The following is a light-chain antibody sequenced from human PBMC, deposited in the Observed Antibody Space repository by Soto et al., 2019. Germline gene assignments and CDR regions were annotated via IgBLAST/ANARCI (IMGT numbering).Light chain of an antibody. J-gene: IGKJ4*01. CDR3: QHYGSSLLT. V-gene: IGKV3-20*01. Sequence: EIVLTQSPGTLSLSPGERATLSCRASQSISSNYLAWYQQKPGQAPRLLIYGASSRATGIPDRFSGSGSGTAFTLTISRLEPEDFAVYHCQHYGSSLLTFGGGTKVEIK. CDR2: GAS. CDR1: QSISSNY.